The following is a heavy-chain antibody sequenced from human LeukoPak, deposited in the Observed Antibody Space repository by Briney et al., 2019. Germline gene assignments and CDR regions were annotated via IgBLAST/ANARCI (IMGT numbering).Heavy chain of an antibody. CDR3: ARRRDSSSWYELSWFDP. V-gene: IGHV5-51*01. CDR1: GYSFTSYW. CDR2: IYPGDSDT. J-gene: IGHJ5*02. Sequence: GESLKISWKGSGYSFTSYWIGWVRQLPGKGREWMGIIYPGDSDTRYSPSFQGQVTISADKSISTAYLQWSSLKASDTAMYYCARRRDSSSWYELSWFDPWGQGTLATVSS. D-gene: IGHD6-13*01.